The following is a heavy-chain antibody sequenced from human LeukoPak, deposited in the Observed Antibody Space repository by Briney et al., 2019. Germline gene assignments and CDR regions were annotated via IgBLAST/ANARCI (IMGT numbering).Heavy chain of an antibody. J-gene: IGHJ4*02. Sequence: GGSLRLSCAASGFTFRSYAMHWIRQAPGKGLEYVAAISSKGDNTYYVNSVRGRFTVSRDNSKNTLFLQMDSLRPEDMAVYYCARAPSYHDILTGSIPQHYFDFWGQGTLVTVSS. D-gene: IGHD3-9*01. CDR2: ISSKGDNT. V-gene: IGHV3-64*01. CDR1: GFTFRSYA. CDR3: ARAPSYHDILTGSIPQHYFDF.